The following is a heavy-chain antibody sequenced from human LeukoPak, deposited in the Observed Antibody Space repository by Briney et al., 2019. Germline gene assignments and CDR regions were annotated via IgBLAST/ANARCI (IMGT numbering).Heavy chain of an antibody. V-gene: IGHV4-59*01. Sequence: SETLSLTCTVSGGSISSYYWSWIRQPPGKGLEWIGYIYYSGSTNYNPSLKSRVTISVDTSKNQFSLKLSSVTAADTAVYYCARDGRGSYYGTLATWGQGTLATVSS. J-gene: IGHJ5*02. CDR1: GGSISSYY. D-gene: IGHD1-26*01. CDR3: ARDGRGSYYGTLAT. CDR2: IYYSGST.